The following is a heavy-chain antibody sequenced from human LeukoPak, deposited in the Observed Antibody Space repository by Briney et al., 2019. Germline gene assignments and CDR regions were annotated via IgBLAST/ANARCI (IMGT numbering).Heavy chain of an antibody. CDR3: ARVGLGGSLS. V-gene: IGHV3-48*03. J-gene: IGHJ5*02. D-gene: IGHD1-26*01. CDR2: ISSSGSTI. CDR1: GFTFSSYE. Sequence: GGFLRLSCAASGFTFSSYEMNWVRQAPGKGLEWVSYISSSGSTIYYADSVKGRFTISRDNAKNSLYLQMNSLRAEDTAVYYCARVGLGGSLSWGQGTLVTVSS.